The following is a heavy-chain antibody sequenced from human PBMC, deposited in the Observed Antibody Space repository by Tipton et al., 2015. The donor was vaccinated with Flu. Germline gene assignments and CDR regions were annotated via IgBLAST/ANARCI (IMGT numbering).Heavy chain of an antibody. CDR2: INHSGST. CDR3: ARGGRVTIFGVVPRSHHFDY. D-gene: IGHD3-3*01. J-gene: IGHJ4*02. CDR1: GGSFSGYY. Sequence: TLSLTCAVYGGSFSGYYWSWIRQPPGKGLEWIGEINHSGSTNYNPSLKSRVTISVDTSKNQFSLKRSSVTAADTAVYYCARGGRVTIFGVVPRSHHFDYWGQGTLVTVSS. V-gene: IGHV4-34*01.